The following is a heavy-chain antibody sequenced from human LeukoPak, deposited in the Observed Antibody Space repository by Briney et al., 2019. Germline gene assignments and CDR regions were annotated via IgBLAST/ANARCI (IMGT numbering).Heavy chain of an antibody. J-gene: IGHJ4*02. CDR3: ARLAATPDY. CDR2: INPSGGST. CDR1: GYTFTSYG. D-gene: IGHD6-13*01. Sequence: GASVKVSCKASGYTFTSYGISWVRQAPGQGLEWMGIINPSGGSTSYAQKFQGRVTMTRDMSTSTVYMELSSLRSEDTAVYYCARLAATPDYWGQGTLVTVSS. V-gene: IGHV1-46*01.